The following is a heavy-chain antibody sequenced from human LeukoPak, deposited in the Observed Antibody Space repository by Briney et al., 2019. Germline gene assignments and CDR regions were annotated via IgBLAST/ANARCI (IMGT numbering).Heavy chain of an antibody. V-gene: IGHV3-21*01. CDR2: ISRSSRHL. D-gene: IGHD4-17*01. Sequence: GGSLRLSCAASGFTFSSYSMNWVRQAPGKGLEWVSSISRSSRHLYYADSMKGRFTISRDDAKNSVYLQMNSLRADETAVYYCVRDFDTVTTAYLQLWGQGTLVTVSS. CDR1: GFTFSSYS. J-gene: IGHJ1*01. CDR3: VRDFDTVTTAYLQL.